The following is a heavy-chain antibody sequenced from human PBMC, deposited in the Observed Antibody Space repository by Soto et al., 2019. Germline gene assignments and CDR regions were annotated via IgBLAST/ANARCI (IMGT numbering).Heavy chain of an antibody. CDR1: GSTFTNCY. Sequence: QVHLMQSGAEVRKPGASVRLSCKASGSTFTNCYLHWVRQAPGQGLEWMGIINPNDGSTTYPQKFQGRVTMTRDTSTSTVYMELGSLRSEDTAVYFCARDLPTVLTQSPTYYGMDVWGQGTTVTVSS. J-gene: IGHJ6*02. CDR3: ARDLPTVLTQSPTYYGMDV. CDR2: INPNDGST. V-gene: IGHV1-46*03. D-gene: IGHD4-17*01.